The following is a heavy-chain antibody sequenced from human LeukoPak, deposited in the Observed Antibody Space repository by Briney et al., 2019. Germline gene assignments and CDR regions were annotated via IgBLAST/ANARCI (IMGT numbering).Heavy chain of an antibody. CDR3: ASVGGYNYYYGMDV. D-gene: IGHD3-16*02. V-gene: IGHV4-59*08. CDR2: IYYSGST. CDR1: GGSISSYY. Sequence: PSETLSLTCTVSGGSISSYYWSWIRQPPGKGLEWIGYIYYSGSTNYNPSLKGRVTISVDTSKNQFSLKLSSVTAADTAVYYCASVGGYNYYYGMDVWGQGTTVTVSS. J-gene: IGHJ6*02.